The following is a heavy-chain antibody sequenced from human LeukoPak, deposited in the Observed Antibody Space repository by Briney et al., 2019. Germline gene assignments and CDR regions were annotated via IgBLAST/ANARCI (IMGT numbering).Heavy chain of an antibody. D-gene: IGHD3-9*01. CDR3: ATGTHYDLLPF. Sequence: ASVKVSYKASGYTFTSYGITWVRQAPGKGLEWMGGFDPGSGEIIYEQKFQDRVTMTEDTSTDTAYMELSSLRSEDTALYYCATGTHYDLLPFWGQGTLVTVSS. CDR1: GYTFTSYG. V-gene: IGHV1-24*01. CDR2: FDPGSGEI. J-gene: IGHJ4*02.